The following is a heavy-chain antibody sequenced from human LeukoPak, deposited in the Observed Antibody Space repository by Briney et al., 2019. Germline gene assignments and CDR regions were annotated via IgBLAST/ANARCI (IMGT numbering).Heavy chain of an antibody. V-gene: IGHV3-48*01. CDR2: ISSSSSTI. Sequence: GGSLRLSCAASGFTFSSYSMNWVRQAPGKGLGWVSYISSSSSTIYYADSVKGRFTISRDNAKNSLYLQMNSLRAEDTAVYYCARSGSGNAYYYYYYMDVWGKGTTVTVSS. D-gene: IGHD3-10*01. CDR1: GFTFSSYS. J-gene: IGHJ6*03. CDR3: ARSGSGNAYYYYYYMDV.